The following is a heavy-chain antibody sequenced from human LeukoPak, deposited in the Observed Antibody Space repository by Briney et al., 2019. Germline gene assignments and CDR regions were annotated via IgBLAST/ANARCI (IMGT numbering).Heavy chain of an antibody. D-gene: IGHD4-17*01. Sequence: SETLSLTCAVSGGSISSGGYSWSWIRQPPGKGLEWTGYIYHSGSTYYNPSLKSRVTISVDRSKNQFSLKLSSVTAADTAVYYCARSTYGDYPDYWAREPWSPSPQ. J-gene: IGHJ4*02. CDR1: GGSISSGGYS. CDR2: IYHSGST. CDR3: ARSTYGDYPDY. V-gene: IGHV4-30-2*01.